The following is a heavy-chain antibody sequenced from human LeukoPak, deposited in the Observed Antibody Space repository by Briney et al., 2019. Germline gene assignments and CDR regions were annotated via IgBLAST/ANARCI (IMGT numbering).Heavy chain of an antibody. CDR1: GFSLNSRAVG. V-gene: IGHV2-5*01. J-gene: IGHJ5*02. CDR3: AHTVAAATLNWFDP. Sequence: SGPTLVNPTQTLTLTCTFSGFSLNSRAVGVAWIRQPPGKALEWLALIYWNDDKRYSPSLKSRLTITKDPSKNQVVLTMTNMVPVDTATYYCAHTVAAATLNWFDPWGQGTPVTVSS. D-gene: IGHD2-15*01. CDR2: IYWNDDK.